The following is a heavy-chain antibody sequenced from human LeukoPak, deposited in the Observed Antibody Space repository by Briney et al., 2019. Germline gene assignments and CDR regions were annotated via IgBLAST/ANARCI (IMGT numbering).Heavy chain of an antibody. CDR2: IYHSGST. Sequence: KPSETLSLTCAVSGYSISSGYYWGWIRQPPGKGLEWIGSIYHSGSTYYNPSLKSRVTISVDTSKNQFSLKLSSVTAADTAVYYCARALYSNFLFYYWGQGTLATVSS. D-gene: IGHD4-11*01. V-gene: IGHV4-38-2*01. CDR3: ARALYSNFLFYY. CDR1: GYSISSGYY. J-gene: IGHJ4*02.